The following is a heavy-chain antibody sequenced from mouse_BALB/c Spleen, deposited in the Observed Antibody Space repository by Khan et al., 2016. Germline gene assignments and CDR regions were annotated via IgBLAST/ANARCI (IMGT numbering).Heavy chain of an antibody. CDR1: GYSFTSYW. J-gene: IGHJ3*01. CDR3: AIDSSGYWFAY. V-gene: IGHV1-74*04. D-gene: IGHD3-2*01. Sequence: LQQSGPQLVRPGASVKISCKASGYSFTSYWIHWVKQRPGQGLEWIGLIDPSDSETRLNQKFKDKATLTVDKSSSTAYMQLSSPTSEDSAVYYCAIDSSGYWFAYWGQGTLVTVSA. CDR2: IDPSDSET.